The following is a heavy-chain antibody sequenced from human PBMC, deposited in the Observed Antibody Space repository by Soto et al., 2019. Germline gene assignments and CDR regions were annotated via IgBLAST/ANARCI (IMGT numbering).Heavy chain of an antibody. D-gene: IGHD2-2*01. J-gene: IGHJ4*02. CDR1: GYTFTSYG. V-gene: IGHV1-18*01. CDR3: ARDATRGWGISTSCSDY. Sequence: QVQLVQSGAEVKKPGASVKVSCKASGYTFTSYGISWVRQDPGQGLECMGWISAYNGNTNYEQKLQGRVTMTTDTPTSTAYMELRRLRSDDTAVYYCARDATRGWGISTSCSDYWGQGTLVTVSS. CDR2: ISAYNGNT.